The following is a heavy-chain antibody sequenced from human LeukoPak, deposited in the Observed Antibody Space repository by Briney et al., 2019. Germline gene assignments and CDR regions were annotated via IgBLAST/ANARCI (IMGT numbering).Heavy chain of an antibody. CDR3: ARHSGYDFWSGYGRDYYYYYMDV. D-gene: IGHD3-3*01. J-gene: IGHJ6*03. V-gene: IGHV4-39*01. CDR1: GGSISSSSYY. Sequence: SETLSPTCTVSGGSISSSSYYWGWIRQPPGKGLEWIGSIYYSGSTYYNPSLKSRVTISVDTSKTQFSLRLSSVTAADTAVYYCARHSGYDFWSGYGRDYYYYYMDVWGKGTTVTVSS. CDR2: IYYSGST.